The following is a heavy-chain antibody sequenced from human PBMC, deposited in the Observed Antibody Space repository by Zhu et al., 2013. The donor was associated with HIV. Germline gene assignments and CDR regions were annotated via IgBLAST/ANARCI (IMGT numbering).Heavy chain of an antibody. V-gene: IGHV1-46*02. CDR3: AREFSAASSGYYFDY. J-gene: IGHJ4*02. CDR1: GYIFKSFG. CDR2: INPSGGST. D-gene: IGHD3-22*01. Sequence: QVQLVQPAVEVKKPGASLKVSCKGSGYIFKSFGVNWVRQAPGRGLEWMGIINPSGGSTSYAQKFQGRVTMTRDTSTSTVYMELSSLRSEDTAVYYCAREFSAASSGYYFDYWGQGTLVTVSS.